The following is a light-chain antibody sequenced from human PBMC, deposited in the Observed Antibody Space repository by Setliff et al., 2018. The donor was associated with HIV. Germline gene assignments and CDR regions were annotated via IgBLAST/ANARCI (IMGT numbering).Light chain of an antibody. CDR3: QQIYSAPLT. J-gene: IGKJ4*01. V-gene: IGKV1-39*01. CDR2: GAS. CDR1: ETIIKY. Sequence: DIQLTQSPSSLSASVGDNVTITCRASETIIKYLNWYQQKPGKAPKVLIYGASTLQSGVSSRFRGSGSGIYFSLTISRLQPEDSATYYCQQIYSAPLTFGGGTKVDIK.